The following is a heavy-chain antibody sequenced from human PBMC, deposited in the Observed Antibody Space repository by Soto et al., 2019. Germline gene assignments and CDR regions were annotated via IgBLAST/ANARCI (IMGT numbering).Heavy chain of an antibody. CDR2: VYHSGST. CDR1: GGSIRNGGDS. J-gene: IGHJ3*01. CDR3: ARANYCSGGSCYSWSRANANAFAF. V-gene: IGHV4-30-2*01. Sequence: SELLSLTWSVSGGSIRNGGDSWICIRQPPGKGLEWIGYVYHSGSTYYNPSLKSRVTISVDRSKNQFSLKLSSVTAADTAVYYCARANYCSGGSCYSWSRANANAFAFWGQGTMVTVSS. D-gene: IGHD2-15*01.